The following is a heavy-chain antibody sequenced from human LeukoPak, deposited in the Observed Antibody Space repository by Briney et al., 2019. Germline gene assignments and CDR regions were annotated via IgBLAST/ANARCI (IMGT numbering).Heavy chain of an antibody. CDR3: ARGGLEPNWFDP. CDR2: IYYSGST. CDR1: GGSISSDY. D-gene: IGHD1-1*01. V-gene: IGHV4-59*01. Sequence: SETLSLTCTVSGGSISSDYWSWIRQPPGKGLEWIGYIYYSGSTNYTPSLKSRVTISVDTSKNQFSLKLSSVTAADTAVYYCARGGLEPNWFDPWGQGTLVTVSS. J-gene: IGHJ5*02.